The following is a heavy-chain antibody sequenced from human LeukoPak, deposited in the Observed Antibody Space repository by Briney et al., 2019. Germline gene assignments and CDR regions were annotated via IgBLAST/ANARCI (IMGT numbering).Heavy chain of an antibody. CDR1: GGSISSGGYY. J-gene: IGHJ4*02. Sequence: SETLSLTCTVSGGSISSGGYYWSWIRQPPGKGLEWIGYIYHSGSTYYNPSLKSRVTISVDRSKNQFSLKLSSVTAADTAVYYCARDNRANGPFDHWGQGTLVTVSS. CDR2: IYHSGST. V-gene: IGHV4-30-2*01. D-gene: IGHD1-14*01. CDR3: ARDNRANGPFDH.